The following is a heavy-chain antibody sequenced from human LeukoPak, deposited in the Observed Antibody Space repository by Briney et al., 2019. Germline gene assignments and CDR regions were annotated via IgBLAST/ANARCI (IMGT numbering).Heavy chain of an antibody. V-gene: IGHV1-46*01. J-gene: IGHJ4*02. CDR2: INPSGGST. Sequence: ASVKVSCKASGYTLSNYYIHWVRQAPGQGLEWMGIINPSGGSTSYAQRFQDRVTMTTDTSTSTVHMELSSLRSEDTAVYYCARGISVTMVRRGIGYWGQGTLVTVSS. CDR3: ARGISVTMVRRGIGY. D-gene: IGHD3-10*01. CDR1: GYTLSNYY.